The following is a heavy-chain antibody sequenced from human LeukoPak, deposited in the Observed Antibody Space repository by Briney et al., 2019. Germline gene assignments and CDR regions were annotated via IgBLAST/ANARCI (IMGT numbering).Heavy chain of an antibody. V-gene: IGHV3-21*01. CDR3: ARRPGYGDYFDY. Sequence: GGSLRLSCAASGFTFSSYSMNWVRQAPGKGLEWVSSISSSSSYIYYADSVKGRFTISRDNAKNSLYLQMNSLRAEDTAVYYCARRPGYGDYFDYWGEGTLVTVSS. CDR2: ISSSSSYI. D-gene: IGHD4-17*01. CDR1: GFTFSSYS. J-gene: IGHJ4*02.